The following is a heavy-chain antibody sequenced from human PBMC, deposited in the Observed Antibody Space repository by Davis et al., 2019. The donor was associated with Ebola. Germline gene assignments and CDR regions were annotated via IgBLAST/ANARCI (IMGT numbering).Heavy chain of an antibody. Sequence: SETLSLTCAVSGGSISSSNWWSWVRQPPGKGLEWIGEIYHSGSTTYNPSLKSRVTIPVDKSKNQFSLKLSYVTAADTAVYYCARARVVEPAAPKRVYYYYYMDVWGKGTTVTVSS. D-gene: IGHD2-2*01. CDR1: GGSISSSNW. CDR2: IYHSGST. V-gene: IGHV4-4*02. CDR3: ARARVVEPAAPKRVYYYYYMDV. J-gene: IGHJ6*03.